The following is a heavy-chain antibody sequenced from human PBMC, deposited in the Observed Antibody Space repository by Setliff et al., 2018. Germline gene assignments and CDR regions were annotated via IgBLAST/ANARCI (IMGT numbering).Heavy chain of an antibody. D-gene: IGHD2-15*01. CDR2: IISNSLTI. V-gene: IGHV3-48*01. J-gene: IGHJ4*02. Sequence: PGGSLSLSCAASGFNFNLYNMNWVRQAPGKGLEWVSYIISNSLTIHYADSVRGRFTVSRDNARNSLYLQMNNLRAEDTAVYYCARDEVNCSGSKCYSGFDSWGQGTLVTVSS. CDR1: GFNFNLYN. CDR3: ARDEVNCSGSKCYSGFDS.